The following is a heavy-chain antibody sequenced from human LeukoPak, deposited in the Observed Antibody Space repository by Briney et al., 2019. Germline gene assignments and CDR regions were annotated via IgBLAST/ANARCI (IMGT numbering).Heavy chain of an antibody. CDR2: IKPDGSEK. J-gene: IGHJ4*02. CDR1: GFTFSSYW. V-gene: IGHV3-7*04. CDR3: ARGSGDY. Sequence: GGSLRLSCVASGFTFSSYWMNWVRQAPGKGLEWVANIKPDGSEKYYVDSVKGRFTISRDNAKNSLYLQMTSLRAEDTAVYYCARGSGDYSGQGTLVTVSS.